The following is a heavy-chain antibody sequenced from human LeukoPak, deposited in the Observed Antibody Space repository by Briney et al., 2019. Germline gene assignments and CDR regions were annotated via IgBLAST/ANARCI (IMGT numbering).Heavy chain of an antibody. J-gene: IGHJ4*02. D-gene: IGHD2/OR15-2a*01. CDR1: GFTFSDHL. CDR3: ARFQVALSFDY. Sequence: GGSLRLSCAASGFTFSDHLMDWVRQAPGKGLEWIGRIRKKDKGYTTEYAASVKGRFTISRDDSKNSLYLQMNSLKTQDTAVYYCARFQVALSFDYWGQGTLVTVSS. V-gene: IGHV3-72*01. CDR2: IRKKDKGYTT.